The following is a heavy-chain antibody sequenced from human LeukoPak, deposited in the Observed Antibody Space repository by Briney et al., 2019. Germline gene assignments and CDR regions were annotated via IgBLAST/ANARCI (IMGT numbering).Heavy chain of an antibody. Sequence: GGSLRLSCAASGFTVSSNYMSWVRQAPGKGLEWVSVIYSGGSTYYADSVKGRFTISRDNSKNTLYLQMNSLRAEDTAVYYCAKEGGDYDFWSGYYGSMDVWGKGTTVTVSS. CDR3: AKEGGDYDFWSGYYGSMDV. CDR2: IYSGGST. CDR1: GFTVSSNY. J-gene: IGHJ6*03. D-gene: IGHD3-3*01. V-gene: IGHV3-53*01.